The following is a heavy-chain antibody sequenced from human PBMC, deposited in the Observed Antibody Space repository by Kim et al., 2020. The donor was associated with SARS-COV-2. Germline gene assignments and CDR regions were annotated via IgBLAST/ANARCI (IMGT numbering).Heavy chain of an antibody. CDR2: INHSGST. V-gene: IGHV4-34*01. J-gene: IGHJ6*02. Sequence: SETLSLTCAVYGGSFSGYYWSWIRQPPGKGLEWIGEINHSGSTNYNPSLKSRVNISVDTSKKQFSLKLSSVTAADTAVFYCARQFGPGMDVWGQGTTVTVSS. CDR3: ARQFGPGMDV. CDR1: GGSFSGYY. D-gene: IGHD3-16*01.